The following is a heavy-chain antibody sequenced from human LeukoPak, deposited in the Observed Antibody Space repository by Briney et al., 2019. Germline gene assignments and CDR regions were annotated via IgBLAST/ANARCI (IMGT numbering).Heavy chain of an antibody. Sequence: GASVKVSCKASGYTFTSYDINWVRQATGQGLEWMGWMNPNSGNTGYAQKFQGRVTITRNTSISTAYMELSSLRSEDTAVYYCARVSCRYCSSPGRIDYWGQGTLVTVSS. J-gene: IGHJ4*02. V-gene: IGHV1-8*03. CDR3: ARVSCRYCSSPGRIDY. CDR2: MNPNSGNT. CDR1: GYTFTSYD. D-gene: IGHD2-2*01.